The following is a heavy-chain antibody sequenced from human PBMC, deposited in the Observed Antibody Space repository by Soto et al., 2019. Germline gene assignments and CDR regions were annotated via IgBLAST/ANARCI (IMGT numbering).Heavy chain of an antibody. V-gene: IGHV1-69*02. CDR1: GDTFNFYT. J-gene: IGHJ4*02. CDR3: ATSFGSGSRAFDY. CDR2: FNPILSFS. Sequence: QVQLVQSGAEVKKPGSSVKVSCKASGDTFNFYTINWVRQAPGLGLEWMGRFNPILSFSNSALKFQGRVTLTADKSTRTAYMGLSSLRSEDTAIYYCATSFGSGSRAFDYWGQGALVTVSS. D-gene: IGHD3-10*01.